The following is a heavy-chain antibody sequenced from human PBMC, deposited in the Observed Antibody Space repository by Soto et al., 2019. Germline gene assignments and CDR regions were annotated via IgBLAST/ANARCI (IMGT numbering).Heavy chain of an antibody. D-gene: IGHD4-4*01. V-gene: IGHV3-23*01. CDR3: AKPLQSAYYYYMDV. Sequence: GGSLRLSCAASGFTFSNYAMTWVRQAPGKGLEWVSSTSGSGGSTYYADSVKGRFTISRDNSKNTLYLQMNTLRAEDSAVYYCAKPLQSAYYYYMDVWGKGTTVTVSS. CDR1: GFTFSNYA. J-gene: IGHJ6*03. CDR2: TSGSGGST.